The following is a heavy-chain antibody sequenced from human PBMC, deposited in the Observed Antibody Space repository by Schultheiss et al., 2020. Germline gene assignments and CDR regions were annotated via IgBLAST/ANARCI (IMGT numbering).Heavy chain of an antibody. J-gene: IGHJ4*02. CDR2: IYYSGST. V-gene: IGHV4-61*08. D-gene: IGHD3-16*02. CDR3: ARELKGDSGWGSNRHFDY. Sequence: SETLSLTCTVSGGSISSGGYYWSWIRQPPGKGLEWIGYIYYSGSTNYNPSLRSRVTMSVDTSNNQVSLKVTSVTAADTAVYYCARELKGDSGWGSNRHFDYWGQGTLVTVSS. CDR1: GGSISSGGYY.